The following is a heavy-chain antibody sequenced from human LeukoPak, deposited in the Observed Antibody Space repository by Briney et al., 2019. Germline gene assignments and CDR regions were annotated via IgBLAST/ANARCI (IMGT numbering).Heavy chain of an antibody. CDR2: INPNSGGT. Sequence: ASVKVSCKASGYTFTGYYMHWVRQAPGQGLEWIGRINPNSGGTNHAQKFQGRVTMTRDTSISTAYMELSRLRSDDTAVYYCARAAVRGALYNWFDPWGQGTLVTVSS. V-gene: IGHV1-2*06. D-gene: IGHD3-10*01. CDR3: ARAAVRGALYNWFDP. CDR1: GYTFTGYY. J-gene: IGHJ5*02.